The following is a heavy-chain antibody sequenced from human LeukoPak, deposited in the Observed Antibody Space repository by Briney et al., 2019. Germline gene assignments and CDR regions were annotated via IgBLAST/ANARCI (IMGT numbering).Heavy chain of an antibody. D-gene: IGHD2-2*01. V-gene: IGHV1-2*02. CDR2: INPNSGGT. CDR3: ARDSDIAVVPGDFDY. J-gene: IGHJ4*02. Sequence: ALVKVSCKASGYTFTGYYMHWVRQAPGQGLEWMGWINPNSGGTNYAQKFQGRVTMTRDTSISTAYMELSRLRSDDTAVYYCARDSDIAVVPGDFDYWGQGTLVTVSS. CDR1: GYTFTGYY.